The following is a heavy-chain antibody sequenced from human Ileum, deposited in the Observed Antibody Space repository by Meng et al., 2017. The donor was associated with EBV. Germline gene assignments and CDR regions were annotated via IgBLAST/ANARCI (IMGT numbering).Heavy chain of an antibody. CDR3: ARKASQGVDP. V-gene: IGHV1-3*04. Sequence: SANLSCGTSAYSFVAYAIHWVRQAPCQVLEWMGWINTVYGHTEYSQKFQVSFTITSDTSTSTVYLELHSLRSQDTAVYYCARKASQGVDPWGQGTLVTVSS. CDR2: INTVYGHT. J-gene: IGHJ5*02. CDR1: AYSFVAYA.